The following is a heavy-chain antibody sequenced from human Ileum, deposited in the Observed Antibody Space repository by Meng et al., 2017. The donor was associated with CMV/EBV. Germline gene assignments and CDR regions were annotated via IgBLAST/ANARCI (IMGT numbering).Heavy chain of an antibody. Sequence: ASVKVSCKVSGYTLTELSMHWVRQAPGKGLEWMGRFDPEDGETIYAQKFQGRATMTEDTSTDTAYMELSSLRSEDTAVYYCARDRSIVGATTVVWYYYYGMDVWGQGTTVTVSS. J-gene: IGHJ6*02. CDR1: GYTLTELS. CDR2: FDPEDGET. V-gene: IGHV1-24*01. D-gene: IGHD1-26*01. CDR3: ARDRSIVGATTVVWYYYYGMDV.